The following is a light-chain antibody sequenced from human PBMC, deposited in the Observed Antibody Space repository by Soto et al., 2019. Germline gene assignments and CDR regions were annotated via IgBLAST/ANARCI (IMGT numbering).Light chain of an antibody. J-gene: IGLJ1*01. CDR1: NNDVGSYNY. V-gene: IGLV2-11*01. CDR3: CSYAARYTFYV. Sequence: QSALTQPRSVSGSPGQSVTISCTGTNNDVGSYNYVSWYQQHPGKAPKLIIYDVNKRPSGVPDRFSGSKSGNTASLTISGLQAEDEADYYCCSYAARYTFYVFGTGTKGTVL. CDR2: DVN.